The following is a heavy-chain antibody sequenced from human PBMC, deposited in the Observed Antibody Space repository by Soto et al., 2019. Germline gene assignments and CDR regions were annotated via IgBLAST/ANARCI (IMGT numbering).Heavy chain of an antibody. CDR2: ISGSGRTT. V-gene: IGHV3-23*01. D-gene: IGHD3-3*01. J-gene: IGHJ4*02. CDR3: AKTPYDFWSSGQYFFDD. CDR1: GFTFSSHA. Sequence: GGSLRLSCAASGFTFSSHAMCWVRQAPGKGLECVSGISGSGRTTFYADSVKGRFTVSRDNSKKTLFLQMNSLRAEDTAVYYCAKTPYDFWSSGQYFFDDWGQGTLVTVSS.